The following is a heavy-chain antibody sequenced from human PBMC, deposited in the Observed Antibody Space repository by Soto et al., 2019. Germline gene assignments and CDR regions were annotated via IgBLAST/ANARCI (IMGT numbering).Heavy chain of an antibody. D-gene: IGHD4-17*01. CDR2: IYSGGST. Sequence: EVQLVESGGGLVQPGGSLRLSCAASGFTVSSNYMSWVRQAPGKGLEWVSVIYSGGSTYYADSVKGRFTISRHNSKNTLYLQMNSLRAEDTAVYYCARAPLARGHGDYGPGFDAFDIWGQGTMVTVSS. V-gene: IGHV3-53*04. CDR1: GFTVSSNY. CDR3: ARAPLARGHGDYGPGFDAFDI. J-gene: IGHJ3*02.